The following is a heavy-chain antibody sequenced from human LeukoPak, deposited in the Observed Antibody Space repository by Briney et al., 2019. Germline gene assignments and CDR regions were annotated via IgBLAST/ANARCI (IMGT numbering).Heavy chain of an antibody. CDR2: IDGIGDGT. CDR1: GFTFNSYA. V-gene: IGHV3-64*01. CDR3: ARADCSSSSCYTVSY. J-gene: IGHJ4*02. Sequence: GGSLSLSCAASGFTFNSYAMQWVRQAPEKGLEYVSGIDGIGDGTYYANSVKGRFSISRDNSKNTVYLQMDSLRAEDMAVYYCARADCSSSSCYTVSYWGQGTLVTVSS. D-gene: IGHD2-2*02.